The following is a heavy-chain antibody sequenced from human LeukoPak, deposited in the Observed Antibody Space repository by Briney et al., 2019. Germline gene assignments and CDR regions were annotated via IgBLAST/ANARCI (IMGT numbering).Heavy chain of an antibody. CDR3: ARSSGWYYLFDY. D-gene: IGHD6-19*01. J-gene: IGHJ4*02. CDR1: GGSISSYY. Sequence: PSETLSLTCTVSGGSISSYYWSWIRQPPGKGLEWIGYIYYSGSTNYNPSLKSRVTISVDTSKNQFSLKLSSVTAADTAVYYCARSSGWYYLFDYWGQGTLVTVSS. V-gene: IGHV4-59*08. CDR2: IYYSGST.